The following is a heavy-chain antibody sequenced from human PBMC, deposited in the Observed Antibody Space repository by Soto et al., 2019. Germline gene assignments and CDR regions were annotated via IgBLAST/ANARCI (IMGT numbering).Heavy chain of an antibody. CDR1: GFPFSSYW. Sequence: VQLVESGGDLVQRGGSLRLSCAASGFPFSSYWMHWVRHTPGKGLDWVARISGDGVTTYYADSVPGRFTVSRDNAKNTLSLQISGLRAEDTAVYYCAREYYGLLTGYYTDYWGQGTLVSVSS. D-gene: IGHD3-9*01. CDR3: AREYYGLLTGYYTDY. J-gene: IGHJ4*02. CDR2: ISGDGVTT. V-gene: IGHV3-74*01.